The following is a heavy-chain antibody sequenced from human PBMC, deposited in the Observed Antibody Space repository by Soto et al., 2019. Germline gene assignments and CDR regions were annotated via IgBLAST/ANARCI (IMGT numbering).Heavy chain of an antibody. Sequence: ASVKVSCKASGGTFSSYTISWVRQAPGQGLEWMGRIIPILGIANYAQKLQGRVTITADKSTSTAYMELSSLRSEDTAVYYCARDLDCSSTSCSNWFDPWGQGTLVTVS. J-gene: IGHJ5*02. CDR1: GGTFSSYT. D-gene: IGHD2-2*01. V-gene: IGHV1-69*04. CDR2: IIPILGIA. CDR3: ARDLDCSSTSCSNWFDP.